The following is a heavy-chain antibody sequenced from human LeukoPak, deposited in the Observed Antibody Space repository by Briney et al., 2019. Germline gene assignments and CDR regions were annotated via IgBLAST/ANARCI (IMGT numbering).Heavy chain of an antibody. CDR3: ALDYGDSWFDY. Sequence: ASVKVSCKASGYTFTSYDISWLRQATGQGLEWMGWMNPNSGNTGYAQKFQGRVTITRNTSISTAYMELSSLRSEDTAVYYCALDYGDSWFDYWGQGTLVTVSS. J-gene: IGHJ4*02. CDR1: GYTFTSYD. CDR2: MNPNSGNT. V-gene: IGHV1-8*03. D-gene: IGHD4-17*01.